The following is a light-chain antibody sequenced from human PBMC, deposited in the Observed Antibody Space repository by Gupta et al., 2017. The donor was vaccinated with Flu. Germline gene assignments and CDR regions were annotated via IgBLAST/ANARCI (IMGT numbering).Light chain of an antibody. CDR1: QSASSN. CDR2: GAS. J-gene: IGKJ4*01. CDR3: CQEYNWPPT. V-gene: IGKV3-15*01. Sequence: EIVMTQSPATLSVSPGQRVTLSCISSQSASSNLAWYQQRPGQAPRLLLYGASTRATGILAKLSGSGTSTAFTLTIISRLSADFAVYYCCQEYNWPPTFGGGTKLEIK.